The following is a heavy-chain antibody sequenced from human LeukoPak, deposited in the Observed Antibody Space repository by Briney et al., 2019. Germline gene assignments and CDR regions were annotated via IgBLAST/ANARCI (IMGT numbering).Heavy chain of an antibody. J-gene: IGHJ5*02. Sequence: GSLRLSCAASGFTVSSNYMSWVRQPPGKGLEWIGSIYYSGSTYYNPSLKSRVTISVDTSKNQFSLKLSSVTAADTAVYYCARQEALGSNWFDPWGQGTLVTVSS. CDR1: GFTVSSNY. D-gene: IGHD1-26*01. CDR3: ARQEALGSNWFDP. CDR2: IYYSGST. V-gene: IGHV4-39*01.